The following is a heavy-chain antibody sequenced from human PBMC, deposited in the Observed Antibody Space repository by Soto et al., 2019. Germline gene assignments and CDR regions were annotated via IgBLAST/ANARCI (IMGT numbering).Heavy chain of an antibody. D-gene: IGHD3-16*01. V-gene: IGHV4-34*01. CDR2: INHSGST. CDR1: GGSFSGYY. Sequence: KTSETLSLTCAVYGGSFSGYYCILIRHPPFKGLEWIGEINHSGSTNYNPSLKSRVTISVDTSKNQFSLKLSSVTAADTAVYYCARGHDYVWGSHRNWLGLWGQGTPVTVS. J-gene: IGHJ5*02. CDR3: ARGHDYVWGSHRNWLGL.